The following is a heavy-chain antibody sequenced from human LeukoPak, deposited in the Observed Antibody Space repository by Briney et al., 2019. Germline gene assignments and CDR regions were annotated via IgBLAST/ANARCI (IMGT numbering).Heavy chain of an antibody. D-gene: IGHD4/OR15-4a*01. J-gene: IGHJ2*01. CDR2: ISYSGGT. Sequence: SETLSLTCTVSGDSIRSSHWNWIRQPPGKGLEWIGYISYSGGTNYNPSLKSRVTLSVDTSKNQFSLELTSVTAADTAVYYCARPGDYSANSYWYFDLWGRGTLVTVSS. V-gene: IGHV4-59*01. CDR3: ARPGDYSANSYWYFDL. CDR1: GDSIRSSH.